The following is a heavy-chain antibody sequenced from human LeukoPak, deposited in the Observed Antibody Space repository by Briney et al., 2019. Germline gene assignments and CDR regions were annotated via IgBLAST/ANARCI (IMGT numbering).Heavy chain of an antibody. J-gene: IGHJ4*02. CDR2: ISGSGGST. V-gene: IGHV3-23*01. CDR3: AKDVGATSVPYYFDY. CDR1: GFTFSSYA. Sequence: GGSLRLSCAASGFTFSSYAMSWVRQALGKGLEWVSAISGSGGSTYYADSVKGRFTISRDNSKNTLYLQMNSLRAEDTAVYYCAKDVGATSVPYYFDYWGQGTLVTVSS. D-gene: IGHD1-26*01.